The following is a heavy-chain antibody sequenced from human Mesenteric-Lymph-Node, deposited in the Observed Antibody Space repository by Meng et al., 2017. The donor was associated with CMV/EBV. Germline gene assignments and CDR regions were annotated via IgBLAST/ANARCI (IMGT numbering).Heavy chain of an antibody. D-gene: IGHD6-6*01. J-gene: IGHJ6*02. CDR3: ARDRYSSSTDHYYGMDV. Sequence: GGSLRLSCAASGFTFNYYEMNWVRQAPGKGLEWVSYITGSGTPIYYADSVKGRFTISRDDTKNSLYLQMNSLRAEDTAVYYCARDRYSSSTDHYYGMDVWGQGTTVTVSS. CDR1: GFTFNYYE. V-gene: IGHV3-48*03. CDR2: ITGSGTPI.